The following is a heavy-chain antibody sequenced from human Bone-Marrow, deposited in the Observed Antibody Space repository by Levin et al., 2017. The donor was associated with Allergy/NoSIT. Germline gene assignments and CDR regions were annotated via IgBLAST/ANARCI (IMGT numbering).Heavy chain of an antibody. CDR2: ISSSGSTI. V-gene: IGHV3-11*01. J-gene: IGHJ3*02. CDR1: GFTFSDYY. D-gene: IGHD2-15*01. Sequence: RGESLKISCAASGFTFSDYYMSWIRQAPGKGLEWVSYISSSGSTIYYADSVKGRFTISRDNAKNSLYLQMNSLRAEDTAVYYCAREGGVRDCSGGSCYSAPNLEAGFDIWGQGTMVTVSS. CDR3: AREGGVRDCSGGSCYSAPNLEAGFDI.